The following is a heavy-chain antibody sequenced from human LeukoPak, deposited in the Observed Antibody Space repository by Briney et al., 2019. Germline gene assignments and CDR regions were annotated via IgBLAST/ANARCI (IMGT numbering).Heavy chain of an antibody. V-gene: IGHV4-39*07. CDR1: GGSISSGSNY. CDR3: ARAGERLDYVWGSYRFDY. D-gene: IGHD3-16*02. CDR2: IYYSGST. J-gene: IGHJ4*02. Sequence: SETLSLTCTVSGGSISSGSNYWGWIRQPPGKGLEWIGSIYYSGSTYYNPSLKSRVTISVDTSKNQFSLKLSSVTAADTAVYYCARAGERLDYVWGSYRFDYWGQGTLVTVSS.